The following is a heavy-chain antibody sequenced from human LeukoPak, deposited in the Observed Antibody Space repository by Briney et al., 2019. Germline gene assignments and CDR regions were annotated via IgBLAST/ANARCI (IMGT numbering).Heavy chain of an antibody. J-gene: IGHJ4*02. D-gene: IGHD4-17*01. V-gene: IGHV3-23*01. Sequence: GGSLRLSCAVSGFTLSNYAMGWVRQTPGKGLEWVSALSSGGFNTYYAESVKGRFTISRDSSKNTLYLQMNSLRVEDTAVYYCAKDDGDYAKGYYFDYWGQGTLVTVSS. CDR1: GFTLSNYA. CDR2: LSSGGFNT. CDR3: AKDDGDYAKGYYFDY.